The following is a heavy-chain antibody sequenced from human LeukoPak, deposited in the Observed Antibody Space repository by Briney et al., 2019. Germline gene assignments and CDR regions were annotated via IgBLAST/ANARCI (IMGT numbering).Heavy chain of an antibody. J-gene: IGHJ3*02. D-gene: IGHD6-25*01. CDR2: INPNSGGT. V-gene: IGHV1-2*04. Sequence: GASVRVSCKASGYTFTGYYMHWVRQAPGQGLEWMGWINPNSGGTNYAQKFQGWVTMIRDTSISTAYMELSRLRSDDTAVYYCARERRSARAFDIWGQGTMVTVSS. CDR3: ARERRSARAFDI. CDR1: GYTFTGYY.